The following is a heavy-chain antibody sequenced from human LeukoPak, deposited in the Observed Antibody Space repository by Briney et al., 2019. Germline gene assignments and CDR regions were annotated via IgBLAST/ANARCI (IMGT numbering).Heavy chain of an antibody. CDR3: AREVGTYYDILAGSTGD. CDR1: GGTFSSYT. J-gene: IGHJ4*02. D-gene: IGHD3-9*01. V-gene: IGHV1-69*04. CDR2: IIPILGIA. Sequence: GASVKVSCKASGGTFSSYTISWVRQAPGQGLEWMGRIIPILGIANYAQKFKGRVTITADKSTSTAYMELSSLRSEDTAVYYCAREVGTYYDILAGSTGDWGQGTLVTVSS.